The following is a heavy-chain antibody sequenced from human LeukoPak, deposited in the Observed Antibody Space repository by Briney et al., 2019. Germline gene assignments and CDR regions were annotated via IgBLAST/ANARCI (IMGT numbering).Heavy chain of an antibody. D-gene: IGHD3-22*01. CDR1: GFTFSDYY. CDR2: ISSSGSTI. V-gene: IGHV3-11*01. CDR3: TTNYYDSSGSLRDY. Sequence: GGSLRLSCAASGFTFSDYYMSWIRQAPGKGLEWISYISSSGSTIYYADSVKGRFTISRDNAKNSLYLQMNSLKTEDTAVYYCTTNYYDSSGSLRDYWGQGTLVTVSS. J-gene: IGHJ4*02.